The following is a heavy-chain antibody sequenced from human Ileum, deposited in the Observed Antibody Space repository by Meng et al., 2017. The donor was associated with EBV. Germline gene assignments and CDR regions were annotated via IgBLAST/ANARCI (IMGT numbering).Heavy chain of an antibody. Sequence: QGQLVQAGSELKTPGASVKVSCKASGYTFTRNAIDWVRQAPGQGLEWMGWISTNTGNPTYAQGFAGRFVFSLDTSVSTAYLQISGLKAEDTAIYYCARDSGYTRSWSGDYWGQGTLVTVSS. CDR1: GYTFTRNA. J-gene: IGHJ4*02. V-gene: IGHV7-4-1*02. CDR3: ARDSGYTRSWSGDY. CDR2: ISTNTGNP. D-gene: IGHD6-13*01.